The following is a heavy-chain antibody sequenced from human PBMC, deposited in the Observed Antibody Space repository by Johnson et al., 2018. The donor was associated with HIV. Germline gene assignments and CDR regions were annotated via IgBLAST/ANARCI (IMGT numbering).Heavy chain of an antibody. Sequence: QEKLVESGGGVVQPGGSLRPSWAASGFPSSSYGMHWVRQAPGKGLGWVALNRFDGSKKYKAAPLKGRFPISRDISKNTLDLQMNSLRPEDTAVYYCARAVSVRWVAFDIWGQGTMVTVSS. D-gene: IGHD5-24*01. CDR3: ARAVSVRWVAFDI. J-gene: IGHJ3*02. V-gene: IGHV3-30*02. CDR1: GFPSSSYG. CDR2: NRFDGSKK.